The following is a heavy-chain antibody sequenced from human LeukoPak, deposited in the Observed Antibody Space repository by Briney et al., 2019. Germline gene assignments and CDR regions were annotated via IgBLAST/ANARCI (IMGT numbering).Heavy chain of an antibody. J-gene: IGHJ4*02. CDR1: GFTFSSYE. D-gene: IGHD3-22*01. CDR2: ISSSGSTI. CDR3: ARAYYHDSSDYYFPLDY. V-gene: IGHV3-48*03. Sequence: SGGSLRLSCAASGFTFSSYEMNWVRQAPGKGLEWVSYISSSGSTIYYADSVKGRFTISRDNAKNSLYLQMNSLRSEDTAVYYCARAYYHDSSDYYFPLDYWGQGTLVTVSS.